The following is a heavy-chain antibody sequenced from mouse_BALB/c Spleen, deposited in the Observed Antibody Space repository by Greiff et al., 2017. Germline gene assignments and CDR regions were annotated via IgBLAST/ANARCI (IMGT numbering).Heavy chain of an antibody. CDR3: ASDRGGDSAGYFDY. CDR1: GFTFSDYG. D-gene: IGHD3-2*01. J-gene: IGHJ2*01. Sequence: EVQVVESGGGLVQPGGSRKLSCAASGFTFSDYGMAWVRQAPGKGPEWVAFISNLAYSIYYADTVTGRFTISRENAKNTLYLEMSSLRSEDTAMYYGASDRGGDSAGYFDYWGQGTTLTVSS. V-gene: IGHV5-15*02. CDR2: ISNLAYSI.